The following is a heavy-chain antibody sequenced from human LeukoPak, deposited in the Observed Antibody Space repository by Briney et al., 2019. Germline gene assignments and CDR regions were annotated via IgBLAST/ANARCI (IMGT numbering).Heavy chain of an antibody. CDR2: IYHSGST. CDR3: ARGWEWEPFDS. J-gene: IGHJ4*02. Sequence: SETLSLTCAVSGYSISSGYCWGWIRQPPGKGLEWIGSIYHSGSTYYNPSLTSRVTIVVDKSKNQFSLKLGRVSVADTAVYYCARGWEWEPFDSWGQGTLVTVSS. D-gene: IGHD1-26*01. V-gene: IGHV4-38-2*01. CDR1: GYSISSGYC.